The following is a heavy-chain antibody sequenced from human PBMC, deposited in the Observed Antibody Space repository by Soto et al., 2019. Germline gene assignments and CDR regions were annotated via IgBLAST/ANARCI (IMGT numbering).Heavy chain of an antibody. CDR3: AKDTRFDP. CDR1: GFTFSTYA. CDR2: ISGSGATT. Sequence: GGSLRLSCAASGFTFSTYAMSWVRQAPGKGLEWVSAISGSGATTYYADSVKGRFTISRDNSKNTLYLQMNGLRVEDTAVYYCAKDTRFDPWGQGTLVTVSS. V-gene: IGHV3-23*01. J-gene: IGHJ5*02.